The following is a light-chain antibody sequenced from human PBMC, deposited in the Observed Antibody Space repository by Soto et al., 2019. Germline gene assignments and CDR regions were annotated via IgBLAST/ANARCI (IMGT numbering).Light chain of an antibody. CDR2: GAS. Sequence: EIVLRQSPATLSVSPGERATLSCRASQDIRSHLAWYQQKTGQSPRLLIFGASTRATGIPARFSGSGSGTEFTLTISSLQSEDFAVYYCQHYNDWPPWTFGQGTKVELK. J-gene: IGKJ1*01. CDR3: QHYNDWPPWT. CDR1: QDIRSH. V-gene: IGKV3-15*01.